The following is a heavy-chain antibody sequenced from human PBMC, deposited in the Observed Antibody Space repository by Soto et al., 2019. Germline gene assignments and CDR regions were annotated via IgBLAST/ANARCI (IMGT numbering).Heavy chain of an antibody. J-gene: IGHJ4*02. CDR3: ARGRVLGYFDY. Sequence: EVQLVESGGGLVKPGGSLRLSCAASGFTFRSYSVNWVRQAPGKGLEWVASISSSSTYKYYRDSVKGRFTISKDNASNSLYLQMNSLQTEDTGVYYCARGRVLGYFDYWGQGTLVTVSS. CDR2: ISSSSTYK. CDR1: GFTFRSYS. V-gene: IGHV3-21*01.